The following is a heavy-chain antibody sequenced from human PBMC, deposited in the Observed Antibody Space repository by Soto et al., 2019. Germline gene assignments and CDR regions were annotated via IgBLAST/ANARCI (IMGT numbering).Heavy chain of an antibody. CDR1: GFTFSSYA. CDR3: ARDKMATITGYYYGMDV. J-gene: IGHJ6*02. V-gene: IGHV3-30-3*01. Sequence: HPGGSLRLSCAASGFTFSSYAMHWVRQAPGKGLEWVAVISYDGSNKYYADSVKGRFTISRDNSKNTLYLQMNSLRAEDTAVYYCARDKMATITGYYYGMDVWGQGTTVTVSS. D-gene: IGHD5-12*01. CDR2: ISYDGSNK.